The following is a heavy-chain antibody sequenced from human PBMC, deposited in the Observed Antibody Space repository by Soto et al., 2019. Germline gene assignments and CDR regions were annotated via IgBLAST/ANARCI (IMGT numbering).Heavy chain of an antibody. CDR2: ISSNGGNT. D-gene: IGHD3-10*01. J-gene: IGHJ4*02. Sequence: GGSLRLSCSASGFTFSSYAMHWVRQAPGKGLESVSGISSNGGNTYYADSVKGRFTISRDNSKNTLYLQMNSLRAEDTAVYYCAKDAYSLYGSGSYFDYWGQGTLVTVSS. CDR1: GFTFSSYA. CDR3: AKDAYSLYGSGSYFDY. V-gene: IGHV3-64*04.